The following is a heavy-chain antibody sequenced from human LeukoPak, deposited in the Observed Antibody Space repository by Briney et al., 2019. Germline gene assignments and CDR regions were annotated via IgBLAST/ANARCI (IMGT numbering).Heavy chain of an antibody. CDR3: ARPFDP. J-gene: IGHJ6*02. Sequence: SETLSLTCAVYGGSFSGYYWSWIRQPPGKGLEWIGEINHSGSTNYNPSLKSRVTISVDTSKNQFSLKLSSVTAADTAVYYCARPFDPWGQGTTVTVSS. V-gene: IGHV4-34*01. CDR1: GGSFSGYY. D-gene: IGHD3-10*01. CDR2: INHSGST.